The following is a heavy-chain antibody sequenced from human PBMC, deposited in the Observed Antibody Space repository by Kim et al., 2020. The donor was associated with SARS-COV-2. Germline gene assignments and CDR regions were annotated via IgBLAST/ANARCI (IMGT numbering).Heavy chain of an antibody. CDR2: IRDSGVRT. J-gene: IGHJ4*02. V-gene: IGHV3-23*01. Sequence: IRDSGVRTHYAASVKGRFTISRDNSKSTLFLQMNSLRAEDTAVYYCEASDYWGQGSLVTVSS. CDR3: EASDY.